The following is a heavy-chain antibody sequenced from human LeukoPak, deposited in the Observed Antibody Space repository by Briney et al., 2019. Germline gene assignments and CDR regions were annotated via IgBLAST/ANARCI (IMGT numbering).Heavy chain of an antibody. D-gene: IGHD1-26*01. Sequence: PSETLSLTCAVYGGSFSDYNWNWVRQPPGKGLEWIGEINHSGSTNYNPSLKSRVTISVDTSKNQFSLKLSSVTAADTAVYYCASEDIVGATLGGYWGQGTLVTVSS. CDR1: GGSFSDYN. CDR2: INHSGST. J-gene: IGHJ4*02. V-gene: IGHV4-34*01. CDR3: ASEDIVGATLGGY.